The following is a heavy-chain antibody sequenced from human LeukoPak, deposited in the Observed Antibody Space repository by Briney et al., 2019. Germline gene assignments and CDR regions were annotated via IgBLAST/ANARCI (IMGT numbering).Heavy chain of an antibody. J-gene: IGHJ5*02. V-gene: IGHV4-30-4*01. Sequence: SETLSLTCTVSGGSISSGDYYWSWIRQPPGKGLEWIAYMYYSGSTYYNPSLKSRVTMSVDTSKNQLSPKLSSVTAADTAVYYCARPYYYDSRIDPWGQGILVTVSS. CDR1: GGSISSGDYY. D-gene: IGHD3-22*01. CDR2: MYYSGST. CDR3: ARPYYYDSRIDP.